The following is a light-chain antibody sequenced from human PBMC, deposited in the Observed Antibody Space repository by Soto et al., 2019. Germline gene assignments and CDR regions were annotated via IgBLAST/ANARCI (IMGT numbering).Light chain of an antibody. J-gene: IGKJ4*01. CDR1: QSVSSY. CDR3: QQRSNWLQLT. Sequence: EIVLTQSPATLSLSPGERATLSCRASQSVSSYLAWYQQKPGQAPRLLIYDASNMATGIPARFSGSGSGTDFTLTISSLVPEDFAVYYCQQRSNWLQLTFGGGTKVEIK. V-gene: IGKV3-11*01. CDR2: DAS.